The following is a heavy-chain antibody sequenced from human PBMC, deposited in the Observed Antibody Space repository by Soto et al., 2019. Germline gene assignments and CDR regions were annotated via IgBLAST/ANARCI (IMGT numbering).Heavy chain of an antibody. CDR1: GFTFSSYG. J-gene: IGHJ5*02. CDR2: ISYDGSNK. Sequence: PGGSLRLSCAASGFTFSSYGMHWVRQAPGKGLEWVAVISYDGSNKYYADSVKGRFTISRDNSKNTLYLQMNSLRAEDTAVYYCAKDAEYDILTGYYSSWFDPWGQGTLVTVSS. CDR3: AKDAEYDILTGYYSSWFDP. D-gene: IGHD3-9*01. V-gene: IGHV3-30*18.